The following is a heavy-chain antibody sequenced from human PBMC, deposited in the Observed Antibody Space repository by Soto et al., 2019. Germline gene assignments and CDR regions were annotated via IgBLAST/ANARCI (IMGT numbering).Heavy chain of an antibody. CDR3: ARGPNHYDFWSGNWFDP. V-gene: IGHV4-59*01. D-gene: IGHD3-3*01. CDR1: GGSISSYY. CDR2: IYYSGST. Sequence: SETLSLTCTVSGGSISSYYWSWIRQPPGKGLEWIGYIYYSGSTNYNPSLKSRVTISVDTSKNQFSLKLSSVTAADTAVYYCARGPNHYDFWSGNWFDPWGQGTLVTVSS. J-gene: IGHJ5*02.